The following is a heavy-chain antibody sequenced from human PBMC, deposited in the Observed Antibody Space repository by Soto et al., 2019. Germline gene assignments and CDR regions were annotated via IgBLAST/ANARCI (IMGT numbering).Heavy chain of an antibody. V-gene: IGHV3-74*01. J-gene: IGHJ3*02. CDR2: IDSDGSRA. D-gene: IGHD2-21*02. CDR3: ARGGDYHGYDI. CDR1: GFTFSRYW. Sequence: EVQLVESGGGLVQPGGSLRLSCAASGFTFSRYWIHSVRQAPGKGLVWVSRIDSDGSRAIYAASVKGRFTISRDNAKNTLYLQMNSLRAEDTAVYYCARGGDYHGYDIWGQGTMVTVSS.